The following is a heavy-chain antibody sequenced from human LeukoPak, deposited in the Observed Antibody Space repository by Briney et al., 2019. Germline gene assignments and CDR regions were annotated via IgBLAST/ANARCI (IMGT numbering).Heavy chain of an antibody. V-gene: IGHV3-23*01. CDR2: IGGSGGST. CDR3: ASRGTEGRSGKFDY. Sequence: GGFLRLSCAASGFTFSSYAMSWVRQAPGKGLEWVSAIGGSGGSTYYADSVKGRFTISRDNSKNTLYLQMNSLRAEDTAVYYCASRGTEGRSGKFDYWGQGTLVTVSS. CDR1: GFTFSSYA. J-gene: IGHJ4*02. D-gene: IGHD3-16*01.